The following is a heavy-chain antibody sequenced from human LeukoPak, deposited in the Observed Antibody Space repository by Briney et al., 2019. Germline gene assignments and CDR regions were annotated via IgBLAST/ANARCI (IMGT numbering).Heavy chain of an antibody. V-gene: IGHV1-69*05. D-gene: IGHD3-22*01. CDR3: ARSVYDSSGYYPYYYYYYMDV. CDR2: IIPIFGTA. J-gene: IGHJ6*03. CDR1: GGTFSSYA. Sequence: GASVKASCKASGGTFSSYAISWVRQAPGQGLEWMGGIIPIFGTANYAQKFQGRVTITTDESTSTAYMELSSLRSEDTAVYYCARSVYDSSGYYPYYYYYYMDVWGKGTTVTVSS.